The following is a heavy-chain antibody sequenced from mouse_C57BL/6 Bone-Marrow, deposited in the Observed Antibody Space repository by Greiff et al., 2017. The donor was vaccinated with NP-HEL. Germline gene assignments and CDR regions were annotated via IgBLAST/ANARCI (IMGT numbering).Heavy chain of an antibody. V-gene: IGHV10-1*01. J-gene: IGHJ4*01. CDR3: VRHGYYGYYYAMDY. CDR1: GFSFNTYA. Sequence: EVKVVESGGGLVQPKGSLKLSCAASGFSFNTYAMNWVRQAPGKGLEWVARIRSKSNNYATYYADSVKDRFTISRDDSESMLYLQMNNLKTEDTAMYYCVRHGYYGYYYAMDYWGQGTSVTVSS. D-gene: IGHD1-1*01. CDR2: IRSKSNNYAT.